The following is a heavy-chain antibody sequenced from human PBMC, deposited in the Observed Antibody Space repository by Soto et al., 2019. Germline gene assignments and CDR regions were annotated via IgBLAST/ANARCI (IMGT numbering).Heavy chain of an antibody. CDR3: AKDLPIAVAGTGARGERYYEYGMDV. V-gene: IGHV3-30*18. CDR1: GFTFSRYG. D-gene: IGHD6-19*01. CDR2: ISYDGSNK. J-gene: IGHJ6*02. Sequence: QVQLVESGGGVVQPGRSLRLSCAASGFTFSRYGMHWVRQAPGKGLEWVAVISYDGSNKYYADSVKGRFTISRDNSKNPMYLHMNSLRAEDTAVYYCAKDLPIAVAGTGARGERYYEYGMDVWGPGTTVTVAS.